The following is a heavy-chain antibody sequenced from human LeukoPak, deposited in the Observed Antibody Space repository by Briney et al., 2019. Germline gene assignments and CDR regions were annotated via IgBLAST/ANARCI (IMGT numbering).Heavy chain of an antibody. J-gene: IGHJ4*02. Sequence: GRSLRLSCAASGFTFSSYGMHWVRQAPGKGLEWVAVIWYDGSNKYYADSVKGRFTISRDNSKNTLYLQMNSLRAEDTAVYYCARAPVLCSSTSCYDQYFDYWGQGTLVTVSS. D-gene: IGHD2-2*01. CDR3: ARAPVLCSSTSCYDQYFDY. CDR1: GFTFSSYG. CDR2: IWYDGSNK. V-gene: IGHV3-33*01.